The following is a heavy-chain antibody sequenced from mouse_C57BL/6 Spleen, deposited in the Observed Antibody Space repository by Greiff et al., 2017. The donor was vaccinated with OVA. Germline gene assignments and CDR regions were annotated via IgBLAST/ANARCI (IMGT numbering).Heavy chain of an antibody. CDR2: INPSNGGT. J-gene: IGHJ4*01. Sequence: QVQLKQPGTELVKPGASVKLSCKASGYTFTSYWMHWVKQRPGQGLEWIGNINPSNGGTNYNEKFKSKATLTVDNSSSTAYMQLSSLTSEDSAVYYCARSSTTVVAPFDMDDRGQGASVTVAT. CDR1: GYTFTSYW. D-gene: IGHD1-1*01. CDR3: ARSSTTVVAPFDMDD. V-gene: IGHV1-53*01.